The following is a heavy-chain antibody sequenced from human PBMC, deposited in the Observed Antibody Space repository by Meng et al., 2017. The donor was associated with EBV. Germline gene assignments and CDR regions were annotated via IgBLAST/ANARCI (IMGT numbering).Heavy chain of an antibody. CDR2: IYHSGST. CDR3: VGTRTGTPDY. D-gene: IGHD1-1*01. J-gene: IGHJ4*02. V-gene: IGHV4-4*02. Sequence: QVRLQYSGPGLVKPSGTLSLPCAVSGGSLSSSNWWSWVRQPPGKGLEWIGEIYHSGSTNYNPSLKSRATISVDKSKNQFSLKLSSVTAADTAVHYCVGTRTGTPDYWGQGTLVTVSS. CDR1: GGSLSSSNW.